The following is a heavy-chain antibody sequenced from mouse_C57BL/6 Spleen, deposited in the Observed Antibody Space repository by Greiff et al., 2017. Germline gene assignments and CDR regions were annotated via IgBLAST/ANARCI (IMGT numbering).Heavy chain of an antibody. CDR3: ARDYGNYENAMDY. CDR2: IHPNSGST. Sequence: VKLQQPGAELVKPGASVKLSCKASGYTFTSYWMHWVKQRPGQGLEWIGMIHPNSGSTNYNEKFKSKATLTVDKSSSTAYMQLSSLTSEDSAVYYCARDYGNYENAMDYWGQGTSVTVSS. V-gene: IGHV1-64*01. CDR1: GYTFTSYW. J-gene: IGHJ4*01. D-gene: IGHD2-1*01.